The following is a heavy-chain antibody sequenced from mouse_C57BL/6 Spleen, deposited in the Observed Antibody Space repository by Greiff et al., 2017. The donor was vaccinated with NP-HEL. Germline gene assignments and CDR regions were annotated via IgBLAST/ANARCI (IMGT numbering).Heavy chain of an antibody. J-gene: IGHJ2*01. CDR2: ISSGSSTI. D-gene: IGHD2-4*01. CDR3: ARPYDDDGYYFDY. Sequence: DVMLVESGGGLVKPGGSLKLSCAASGFTFSDYGMHWVRQAPEKGLEWVAYISSGSSTIYYADTVKGRFTISRDNAKNTLFLQMTSLRSEDTAMYYCARPYDDDGYYFDYWGQGTTLTVSS. V-gene: IGHV5-17*01. CDR1: GFTFSDYG.